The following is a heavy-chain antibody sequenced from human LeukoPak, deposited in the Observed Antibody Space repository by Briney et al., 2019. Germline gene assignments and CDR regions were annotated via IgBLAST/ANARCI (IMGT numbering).Heavy chain of an antibody. CDR3: ARGGVNNWFDP. Sequence: KFQGSVTMTRDTSINTAYMELSRLRSDDTAVYYCARGGVNNWFDPWGQGTLVTVSS. J-gene: IGHJ5*02. V-gene: IGHV1-2*02. D-gene: IGHD1-26*01.